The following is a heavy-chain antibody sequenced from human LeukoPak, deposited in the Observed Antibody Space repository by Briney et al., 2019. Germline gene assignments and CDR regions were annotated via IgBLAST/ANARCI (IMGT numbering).Heavy chain of an antibody. Sequence: PGTSLRLSCAASGFTFSSYGMQWVRQAPGKGLEWVAVISYEGSTSYYADSVKGRFTISRDNSKNTLYLQMNGLRAEDTAVYYCARENWGSGSSVDYWGQGTLVTVSS. V-gene: IGHV3-30*03. CDR3: ARENWGSGSSVDY. D-gene: IGHD3-10*01. CDR2: ISYEGSTS. J-gene: IGHJ4*02. CDR1: GFTFSSYG.